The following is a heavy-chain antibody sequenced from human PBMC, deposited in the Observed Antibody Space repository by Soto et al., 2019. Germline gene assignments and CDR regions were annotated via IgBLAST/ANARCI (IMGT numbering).Heavy chain of an antibody. CDR2: ISGSGDST. CDR1: GFTFSSYA. V-gene: IGHV3-23*01. J-gene: IGHJ4*02. D-gene: IGHD6-13*01. Sequence: EVQLLDSGGGLVQPGGSLRLSCAASGFTFSSYAMNWVRQAPGKGLEWVSVISGSGDSTYYADSVKGRFTISRDNSKITLYLQMNSLRTADTAVYYCARRGPGTYFDYWGQGTLVTVSS. CDR3: ARRGPGTYFDY.